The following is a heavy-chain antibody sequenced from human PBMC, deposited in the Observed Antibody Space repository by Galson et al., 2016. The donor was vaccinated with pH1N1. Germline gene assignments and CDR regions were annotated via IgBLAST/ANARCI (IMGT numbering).Heavy chain of an antibody. J-gene: IGHJ3*02. CDR3: ARDANVNIVTTSAFDI. V-gene: IGHV3-11*05. Sequence: SLRLSCAASGFTFSDYYMSWIRQAPGKGLEWVSYVSGTTGYTNYADSLQGRFTISRENTKNSVYHQMNSLRAEDTAIYYCARDANVNIVTTSAFDIWGQGTMVTVSS. CDR1: GFTFSDYY. CDR2: VSGTTGYT. D-gene: IGHD5-12*01.